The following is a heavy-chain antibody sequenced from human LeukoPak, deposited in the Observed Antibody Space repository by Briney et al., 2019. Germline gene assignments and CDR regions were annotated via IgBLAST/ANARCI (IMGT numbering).Heavy chain of an antibody. Sequence: DSVKLSCKASGYTFSSYGFSSGGQMPGTGLEWTGLIYPGDSGTRDSTSFQGPVTLSADKSSSTAYLQWSSLKASDSGIYYCVRRAGRRDGYNYADYWGQGTLVTVSS. CDR2: IYPGDSGT. CDR3: VRRAGRRDGYNYADY. CDR1: GYTFSSYG. D-gene: IGHD5-24*01. J-gene: IGHJ4*02. V-gene: IGHV5-51*01.